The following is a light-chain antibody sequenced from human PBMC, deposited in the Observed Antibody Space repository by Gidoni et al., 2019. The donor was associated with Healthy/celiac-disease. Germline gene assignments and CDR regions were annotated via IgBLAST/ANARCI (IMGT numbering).Light chain of an antibody. Sequence: QSVLTPPPPASEAPRQRVTISCSGSSSNIGNNAVNWYQQLPGKAPKLLIYYDDLLPSGVSDRFSGSRSGTSASLAISGLQSEDEADYYCAAWDDSLNGPVFGGGTKLTVL. CDR2: YDD. V-gene: IGLV1-36*01. CDR3: AAWDDSLNGPV. CDR1: SSNIGNNA. J-gene: IGLJ3*02.